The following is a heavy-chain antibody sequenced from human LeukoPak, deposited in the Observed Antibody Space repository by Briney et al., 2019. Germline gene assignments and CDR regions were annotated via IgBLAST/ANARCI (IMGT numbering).Heavy chain of an antibody. CDR2: ISGSGGST. CDR3: ARDKGWDGSGNYPFDD. Sequence: GGSLRLSCAGSGFTFSSYAMTWVRQAPGKGLEWVSVISGSGGSTNYADSVKGRFTISRDNSKNTLYLQMNSLRSEDTAVYYCARDKGWDGSGNYPFDDWGQGTLVTVSS. D-gene: IGHD3-10*01. CDR1: GFTFSSYA. J-gene: IGHJ4*02. V-gene: IGHV3-23*01.